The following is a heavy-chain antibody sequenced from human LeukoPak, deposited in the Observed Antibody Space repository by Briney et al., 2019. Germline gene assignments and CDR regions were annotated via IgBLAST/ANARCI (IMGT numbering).Heavy chain of an antibody. Sequence: XXSSYXISWVRQAPGXGLEWMXGXXPIFGTANYAQKFQGRVTITADESTSTAYMELSSLRSEDTAVYYCARDQGYSYGPRKYYFDYWGQGTLVTVSS. CDR3: ARDQGYSYGPRKYYFDY. CDR1: XXSSYX. CDR2: XXPIFGTA. V-gene: IGHV1-69*01. D-gene: IGHD5-18*01. J-gene: IGHJ4*02.